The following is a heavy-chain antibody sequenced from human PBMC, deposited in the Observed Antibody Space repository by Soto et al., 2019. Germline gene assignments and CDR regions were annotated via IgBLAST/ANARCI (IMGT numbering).Heavy chain of an antibody. CDR3: ARAYYFGSGTSYTLYY. Sequence: PGGSLRLSCAASGFTFSNYGMHWVRQAPGKGLEWVAVISDDGVSKYYADSVQGRFTISRDNSESVVLLQMNSLRPDDTALYFCARAYYFGSGTSYTLYYWGQRTQVTVSS. V-gene: IGHV3-30*03. CDR2: ISDDGVSK. J-gene: IGHJ4*02. D-gene: IGHD3-10*01. CDR1: GFTFSNYG.